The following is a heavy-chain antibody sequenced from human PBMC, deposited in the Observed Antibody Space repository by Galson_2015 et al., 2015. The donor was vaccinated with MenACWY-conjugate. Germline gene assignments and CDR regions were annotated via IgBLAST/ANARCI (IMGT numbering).Heavy chain of an antibody. CDR2: IFSSGST. D-gene: IGHD3-22*01. CDR1: GGSISDYY. CDR3: ARSFYDTGGYLPRAFDI. J-gene: IGHJ3*02. Sequence: TLSLTCTVSGGSISDYYWNWIRQSPGKGLEWIGYIFSSGSTYYSPSLKSRVTLSVDTSKNQFSLKLSSLTAADTAVYYCARSFYDTGGYLPRAFDIWGQGTMVTVSS. V-gene: IGHV4-59*01.